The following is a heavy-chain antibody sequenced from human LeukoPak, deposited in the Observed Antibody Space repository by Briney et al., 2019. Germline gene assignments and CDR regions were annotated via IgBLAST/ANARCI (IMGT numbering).Heavy chain of an antibody. CDR2: ISGSAGKI. D-gene: IGHD5-18*01. Sequence: GGSLRLSCVASGFTFSNYTMSWVRQAPGKGLDWVSVISGSAGKIRYAGSVKGRFTISRDNSENTVYLQMNNLRAEDTAVYYCAGRVTGYSSGYVYWGQGTLVTVSS. CDR1: GFTFSNYT. V-gene: IGHV3-23*01. J-gene: IGHJ4*02. CDR3: AGRVTGYSSGYVY.